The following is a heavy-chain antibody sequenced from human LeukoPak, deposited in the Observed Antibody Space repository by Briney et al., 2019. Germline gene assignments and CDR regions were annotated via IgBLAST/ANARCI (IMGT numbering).Heavy chain of an antibody. Sequence: ASVKVSCKASGGTFSSYAISWVRQAPGQGLEWMGGIIPIFGTANYAQKFQGRVTITADESTSTAYMELSSLRSEDTAVYYCARYGAHYDILTGYYKRDYGFDYWGQGTLVTVSS. V-gene: IGHV1-69*13. J-gene: IGHJ4*02. D-gene: IGHD3-9*01. CDR1: GGTFSSYA. CDR3: ARYGAHYDILTGYYKRDYGFDY. CDR2: IIPIFGTA.